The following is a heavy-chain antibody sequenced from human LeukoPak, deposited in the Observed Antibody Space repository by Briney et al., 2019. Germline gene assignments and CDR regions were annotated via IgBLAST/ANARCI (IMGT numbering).Heavy chain of an antibody. CDR3: AREQWAYRSYYASSGYHDY. D-gene: IGHD3-22*01. J-gene: IGHJ4*02. CDR1: GGSISSGSYF. Sequence: PSETLSLTCTVSGGSISSGSYFWSWIRRPAGKGLEWIGRIYTSGSTNYSPSLKSRVTISVDTSRNQFSLNLTSVTAADTAMYYCAREQWAYRSYYASSGYHDYWGQGTLVTVSS. CDR2: IYTSGST. V-gene: IGHV4-61*02.